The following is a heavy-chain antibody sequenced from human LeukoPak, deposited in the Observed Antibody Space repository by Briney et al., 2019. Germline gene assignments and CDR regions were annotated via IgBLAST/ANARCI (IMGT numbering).Heavy chain of an antibody. V-gene: IGHV4-59*01. D-gene: IGHD3-16*01. CDR3: ARFYTDAFDI. Sequence: SETLSLTCTVSGGFISSYYWSWIRQPPGKGLEWIGYIYYSGSTNYNPSLKSRVTISVDTSKNQFSLKLSSVTAADTAVYYCARFYTDAFDIWGQGTMVTVSS. J-gene: IGHJ3*02. CDR1: GGFISSYY. CDR2: IYYSGST.